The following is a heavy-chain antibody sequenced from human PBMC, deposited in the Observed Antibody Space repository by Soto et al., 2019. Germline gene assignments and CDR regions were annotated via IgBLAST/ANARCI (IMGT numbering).Heavy chain of an antibody. Sequence: GASVKVSCKASGYTFTSYDINWVRQATGQGLEWMGWMNPNSGNTGYAQKFQGRVTMTRNTSINTAYMELSSLRSEDTAVYYCARGSATRGYCTGGSCYSGYWGQGTLVTVSS. CDR2: MNPNSGNT. CDR1: GYTFTSYD. D-gene: IGHD2-15*01. J-gene: IGHJ4*02. V-gene: IGHV1-8*01. CDR3: ARGSATRGYCTGGSCYSGY.